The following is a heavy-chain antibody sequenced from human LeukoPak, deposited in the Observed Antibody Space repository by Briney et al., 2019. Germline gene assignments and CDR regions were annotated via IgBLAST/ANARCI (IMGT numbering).Heavy chain of an antibody. CDR1: GGSISSYY. CDR3: ARSSLTGFLNPYYYGMDV. D-gene: IGHD3-9*01. J-gene: IGHJ6*02. CDR2: IYYSGST. Sequence: SETLSLTCTVSGGSISSYYWSWIRQPPGKGLEWIGYIYYSGSTYYNPSLKSRVTISVDTSKNQFSLKLSSVTAADTAVYYCARSSLTGFLNPYYYGMDVWGQGTTVTVSS. V-gene: IGHV4-59*08.